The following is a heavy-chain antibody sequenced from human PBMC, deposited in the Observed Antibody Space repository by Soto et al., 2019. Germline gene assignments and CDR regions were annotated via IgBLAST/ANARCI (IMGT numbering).Heavy chain of an antibody. CDR3: ARPPTTVAYWYFDL. D-gene: IGHD4-17*01. V-gene: IGHV3-7*01. CDR1: GFTFSSYW. CDR2: IKQDGSEK. Sequence: EVQLVESGGGLVQPGGSLKLSCAASGFTFSSYWMSWVRQAPGKGLEWVANIKQDGSEKYYVDSVKGRFTISRYNAKNLLYLQMNSLRAEDTAVYYCARPPTTVAYWYFDLWGRGTLVTVSS. J-gene: IGHJ2*01.